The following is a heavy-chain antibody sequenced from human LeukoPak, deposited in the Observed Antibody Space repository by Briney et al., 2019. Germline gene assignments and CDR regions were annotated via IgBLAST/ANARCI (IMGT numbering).Heavy chain of an antibody. J-gene: IGHJ5*01. CDR3: ARERGSSAWSDS. V-gene: IGHV3-48*03. D-gene: IGHD3-16*01. CDR1: GFTFSNYE. CDR2: ISSSGSSI. Sequence: GGSLRLSCAASGFTFSNYEMNWVRQAPGKGLEWVSYISSSGSSIYYADSVKGRFTISRDNAKNSLFLHMNSLRAEDTAVYYCARERGSSAWSDSWGQGTLVTVSS.